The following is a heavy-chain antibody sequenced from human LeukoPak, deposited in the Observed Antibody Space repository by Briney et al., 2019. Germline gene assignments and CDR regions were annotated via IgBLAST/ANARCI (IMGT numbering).Heavy chain of an antibody. D-gene: IGHD5-18*01. J-gene: IGHJ4*02. CDR2: ISAYNGNT. Sequence: ASVKVTCKASGYTFTSYGICWVRQAPGQGLEWMGSISAYNGNTNYAQKLQGRVTMTTDTSTSTAYMELRSLRSDDTAVYYCARGYSGYSYGRNPPFDYWGQGTLVTVSS. CDR3: ARGYSGYSYGRNPPFDY. CDR1: GYTFTSYG. V-gene: IGHV1-18*01.